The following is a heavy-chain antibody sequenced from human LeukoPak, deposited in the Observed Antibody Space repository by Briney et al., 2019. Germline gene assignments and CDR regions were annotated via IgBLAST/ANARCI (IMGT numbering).Heavy chain of an antibody. Sequence: SETLSLTCTVSGGSIRSSYYYWGWIRQPPGKGLEWIGSIYDSGSTYYNPSLKSRVTISVDTSKNQFSLKLNSVTAADTAVYYCAREETRDYVWGSYRYGFDPWGQGTLVTVSS. CDR3: AREETRDYVWGSYRYGFDP. CDR1: GGSIRSSYYY. J-gene: IGHJ5*02. CDR2: IYDSGST. D-gene: IGHD3-16*02. V-gene: IGHV4-39*02.